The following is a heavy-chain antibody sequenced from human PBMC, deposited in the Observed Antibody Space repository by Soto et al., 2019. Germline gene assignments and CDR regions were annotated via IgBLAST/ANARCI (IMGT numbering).Heavy chain of an antibody. V-gene: IGHV3-66*01. Sequence: EVQLVESGGSLVQPGGSLTLSCAASGFAVRSYHMTWVRLAPGKGLEWLSVILNDDRTFYADSVKGRFIISRDNSENTLYLHMNSLRDEDTAVYYCATGVNYRPILGWGQGTLVTVSS. CDR3: ATGVNYRPILG. CDR2: ILNDDRT. J-gene: IGHJ4*02. CDR1: GFAVRSYH. D-gene: IGHD3-16*01.